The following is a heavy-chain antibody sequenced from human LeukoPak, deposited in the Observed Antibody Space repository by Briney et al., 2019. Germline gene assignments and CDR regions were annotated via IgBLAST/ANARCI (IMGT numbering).Heavy chain of an antibody. J-gene: IGHJ4*02. CDR3: AKKVVVAAKILVLRYFDY. Sequence: GGSLRLSCAASGFTFSSYAMSWVRQAPGKGLEGVSAISGSGGSTYYADSVKGRFTISRDNSKNTLYLQMNSLRAEDTAVYYCAKKVVVAAKILVLRYFDYWGQGTLVTVSS. D-gene: IGHD2-15*01. V-gene: IGHV3-23*01. CDR1: GFTFSSYA. CDR2: ISGSGGST.